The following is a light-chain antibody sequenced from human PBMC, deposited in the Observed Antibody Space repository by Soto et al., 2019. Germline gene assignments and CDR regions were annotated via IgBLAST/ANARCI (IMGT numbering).Light chain of an antibody. CDR3: QQYGSTPPNT. Sequence: EIVLTQSPGTLSLSPGERATLSCRASQSVSSSYLAWYQQKPGQAPRLLIYGASSRATGIPDRFSGSGSETAFTITIIRLEPEDVAVYYCQQYGSTPPNTFGGGTKVEIK. CDR1: QSVSSSY. CDR2: GAS. J-gene: IGKJ4*01. V-gene: IGKV3-20*01.